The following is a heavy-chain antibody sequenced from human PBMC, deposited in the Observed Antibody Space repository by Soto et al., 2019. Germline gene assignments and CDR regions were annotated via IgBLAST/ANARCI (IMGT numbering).Heavy chain of an antibody. CDR2: IKSKIDGEII. D-gene: IGHD2-15*01. CDR1: GFTFSNAW. Sequence: PGGSLRLSCAASGFTFSNAWMNWVRQAPGKGLEWVGRIKSKIDGEIIDYAAPVRGRFTISRDDSKSIAYLQMNSLKTEDTAVYYCTRDRGNCSGGSCYILLYYYYGMDVWGQGTTVTVSS. V-gene: IGHV3-15*07. CDR3: TRDRGNCSGGSCYILLYYYYGMDV. J-gene: IGHJ6*02.